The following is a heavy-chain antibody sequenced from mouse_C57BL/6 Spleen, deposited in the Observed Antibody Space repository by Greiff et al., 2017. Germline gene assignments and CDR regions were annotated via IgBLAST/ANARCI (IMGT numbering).Heavy chain of an antibody. D-gene: IGHD2-3*01. Sequence: QVQLQQSGAELVKPGASVKISCKASGYAFSSYWMNWVKQRPGKGLEWIGQIYPGDGDTNYNGKFKGKATLTADNSSSTAYMQLSSLTSEDSAVYFCARWGLYDGFAYWGQGTLVTVSA. CDR2: IYPGDGDT. CDR3: ARWGLYDGFAY. V-gene: IGHV1-80*01. J-gene: IGHJ3*01. CDR1: GYAFSSYW.